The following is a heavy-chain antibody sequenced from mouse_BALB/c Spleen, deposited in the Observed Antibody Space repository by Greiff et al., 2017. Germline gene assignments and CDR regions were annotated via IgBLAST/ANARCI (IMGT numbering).Heavy chain of an antibody. V-gene: IGHV1S132*01. J-gene: IGHJ4*01. D-gene: IGHD2-1*01. CDR3: ARGDGNFRDYAMDY. CDR1: GYTFTSYW. CDR2: IFPGTGTT. Sequence: QVQLKQSGAELVKPGASVKLSCKTSGYTFTSYWIQWVKQRPGQGLGWIGEIFPGTGTTYYNEKFKGKATLTIDTSSSTAYMQLSSLTSEDSAVYFCARGDGNFRDYAMDYWGQGTSVTVSS.